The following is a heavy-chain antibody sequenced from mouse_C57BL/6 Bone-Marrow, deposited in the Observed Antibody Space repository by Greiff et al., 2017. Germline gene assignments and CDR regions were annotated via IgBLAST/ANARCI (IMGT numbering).Heavy chain of an antibody. CDR3: TVYYGSMWFAY. V-gene: IGHV14-4*01. CDR1: GFNIKDDY. Sequence: VQLQQSGAELVRPGASVKSSCTASGFNIKDDYMHWVKQRPEQGLEWIGWIDPENGDTEYASKFQGKATITADTSSNTAYLQLSSLTSEDTAVYYCTVYYGSMWFAYWGQGTLVTVSA. D-gene: IGHD1-1*01. CDR2: IDPENGDT. J-gene: IGHJ3*01.